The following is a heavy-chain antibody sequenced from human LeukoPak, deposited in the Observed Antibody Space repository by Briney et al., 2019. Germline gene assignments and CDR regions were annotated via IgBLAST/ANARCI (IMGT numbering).Heavy chain of an antibody. CDR3: ARGPSDYDISRSLDV. D-gene: IGHD3-9*01. J-gene: IGHJ6*04. CDR1: GYTFTSYD. CDR2: MNPNSGNT. V-gene: IGHV1-8*01. Sequence: ASVKVSCKASGYTFTSYDINWVRQATGQRLEWMGWMNPNSGNTGYAQKFQGRVTMTRNTSISTAYMELSSLRSEDTAVYYCARGPSDYDISRSLDVWGKGTTVTISS.